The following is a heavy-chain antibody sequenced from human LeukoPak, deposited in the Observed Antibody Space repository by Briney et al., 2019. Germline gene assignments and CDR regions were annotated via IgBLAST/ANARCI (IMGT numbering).Heavy chain of an antibody. V-gene: IGHV1-2*02. CDR3: ARDRYYDSSGYNHDY. CDR1: GYTFTRYY. CDR2: INPDSGGT. J-gene: IGHJ4*02. Sequence: ASVKVSCKASGYTFTRYYMHWVRQAPGQALEWMGWINPDSGGTNYAQKLQGRVTMTRDTSISTAYMDLSRLRSDDTAVYYCARDRYYDSSGYNHDYWGQGTLVTVSS. D-gene: IGHD3-22*01.